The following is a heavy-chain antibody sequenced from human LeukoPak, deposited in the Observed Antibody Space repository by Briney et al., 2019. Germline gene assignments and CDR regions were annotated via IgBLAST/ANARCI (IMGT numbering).Heavy chain of an antibody. V-gene: IGHV3-74*01. J-gene: IGHJ6*03. CDR2: INSDGSST. D-gene: IGHD5-18*01. Sequence: GGSLRLSCAASGVTLRSYWMHWVRQAPGKGLVWVSRINSDGSSTNYADSVKGRFTISRDNAKNSLYLQMNSLRAEDTAVYYCARVGTRMVTVVAPYYMDVWGKGTTVTVSS. CDR3: ARVGTRMVTVVAPYYMDV. CDR1: GVTLRSYW.